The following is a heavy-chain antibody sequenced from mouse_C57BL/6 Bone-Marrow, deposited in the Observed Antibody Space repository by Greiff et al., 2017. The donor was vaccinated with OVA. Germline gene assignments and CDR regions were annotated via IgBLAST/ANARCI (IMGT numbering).Heavy chain of an antibody. V-gene: IGHV1-69*01. D-gene: IGHD2-2*01. CDR3: ARSWGYDGAWFAY. J-gene: IGHJ3*01. Sequence: VQLQQPGAELVMPGASVKLSCKASGYTFTSYWMHWVKQRPGQGLEWIGEIDPSDSYTNYNQKFKGKSTLTVDKASSTASMQLSSLTSEDSAVYYCARSWGYDGAWFAYWGQGTLVTVSA. CDR1: GYTFTSYW. CDR2: IDPSDSYT.